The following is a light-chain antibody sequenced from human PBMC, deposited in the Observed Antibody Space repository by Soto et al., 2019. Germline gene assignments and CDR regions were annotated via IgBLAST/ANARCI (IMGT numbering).Light chain of an antibody. CDR1: DDVGGW. V-gene: IGKV1-12*02. CDR3: QQSNRFPFT. Sequence: DPHLTQSPSSVSASVGDRVTMTCRASDDVGGWLAWYQQQPGKAPKLLIFAVSTLHSGVPSRFSGTGSGTEFTLTVSNFQPEDFVTYYCQQSNRFPFTFGPGTKVEVK. J-gene: IGKJ3*01. CDR2: AVS.